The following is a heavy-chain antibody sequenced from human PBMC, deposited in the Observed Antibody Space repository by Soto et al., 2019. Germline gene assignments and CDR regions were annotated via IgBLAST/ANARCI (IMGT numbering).Heavy chain of an antibody. J-gene: IGHJ3*02. CDR3: ARGGGVGVAGSAAFDM. D-gene: IGHD3-3*01. CDR1: GYPVTAYY. CDR2: INPATGAA. V-gene: IGHV1-2*02. Sequence: QLHLVQSGAVVKKPGASVTVSCSASGYPVTAYYMHWVRQAPGRGLEWMGGINPATGAAKYAQTFLGRVTLTRDTSTITVFMELSGLTSEDTAFFYWARGGGVGVAGSAAFDMWGQGTLVTVSS.